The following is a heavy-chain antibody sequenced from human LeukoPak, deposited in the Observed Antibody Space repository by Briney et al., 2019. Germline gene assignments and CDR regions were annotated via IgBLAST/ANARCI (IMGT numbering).Heavy chain of an antibody. Sequence: GRSLRLSCAASGFTVSSNYMSWVRQAPGKGLEWVSVIYSGGSTYYADSVKGRFTISRDNSKNTLYLQMNSLRAEDTAVYYCARDTRPDYYGSGSYNWGQGTLVTVSS. J-gene: IGHJ4*02. V-gene: IGHV3-66*01. CDR1: GFTVSSNY. CDR2: IYSGGST. D-gene: IGHD3-10*01. CDR3: ARDTRPDYYGSGSYN.